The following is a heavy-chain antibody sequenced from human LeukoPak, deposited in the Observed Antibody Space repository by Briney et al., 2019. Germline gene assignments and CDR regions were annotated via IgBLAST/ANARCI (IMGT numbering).Heavy chain of an antibody. CDR1: GYTFTGYY. CDR3: ARDRSVNWGYY. Sequence: ASVKVSCKASGYTFTGYYMHWVRQAPGQGLEWMGWINPKSGGTKYAQNFQGRVTMTRDTSISTAYMELSGLRSDDTAAYYCARDRSVNWGYYWGQGTLVTVS. V-gene: IGHV1-2*02. J-gene: IGHJ4*02. CDR2: INPKSGGT. D-gene: IGHD7-27*01.